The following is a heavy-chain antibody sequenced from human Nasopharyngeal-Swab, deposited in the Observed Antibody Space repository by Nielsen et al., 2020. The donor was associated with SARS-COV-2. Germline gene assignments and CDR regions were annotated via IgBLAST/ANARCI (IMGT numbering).Heavy chain of an antibody. J-gene: IGHJ6*02. CDR2: ISGSGGST. D-gene: IGHD3-9*01. CDR1: GFTFSSYA. V-gene: IGHV3-23*01. Sequence: GGSLRLSCAASGFTFSSYAMSWVRQAPGKGLEGVSAISGSGGSTYYADSVKGRFTIARDNSKNTLYLQMNSLRAEDTAVYYCAKATAAYYDILIGYYYYGMDVWGQGTTVTVSS. CDR3: AKATAAYYDILIGYYYYGMDV.